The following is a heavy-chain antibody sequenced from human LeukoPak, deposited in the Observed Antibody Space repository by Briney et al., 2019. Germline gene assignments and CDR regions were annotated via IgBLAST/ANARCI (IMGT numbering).Heavy chain of an antibody. V-gene: IGHV4-59*01. Sequence: KSSETLSLTCTVSGGPISSYYWSWIRQPPGKGLEWIGYIYYSGSTNYNPSLKSRVTISVDTSKNQFSLKLSSVTAADTAVYYCARDDRYSSSSGYFQHWGQGTLVTVSS. D-gene: IGHD6-6*01. CDR2: IYYSGST. CDR3: ARDDRYSSSSGYFQH. CDR1: GGPISSYY. J-gene: IGHJ1*01.